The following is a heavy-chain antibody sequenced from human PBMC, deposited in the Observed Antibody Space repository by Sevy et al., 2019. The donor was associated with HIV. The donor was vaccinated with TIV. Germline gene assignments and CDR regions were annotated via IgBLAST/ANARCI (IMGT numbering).Heavy chain of an antibody. CDR1: GYTLTKLS. CDR3: ATTKDYYENSGDPFDY. Sequence: ASVKVSCKVYGYTLTKLSMHWVRQAPGKGLEWMGTFDPEDGETIYAQKFQGRVTMTEDTSTDTAYMELSSLRSEDTAVYYCATTKDYYENSGDPFDYWGQGTLVTVSS. J-gene: IGHJ4*02. V-gene: IGHV1-24*01. D-gene: IGHD3-22*01. CDR2: FDPEDGET.